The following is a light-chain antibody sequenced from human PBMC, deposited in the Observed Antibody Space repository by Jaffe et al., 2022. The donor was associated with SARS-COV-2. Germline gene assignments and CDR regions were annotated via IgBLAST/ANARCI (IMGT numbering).Light chain of an antibody. CDR1: ALPKQY. J-gene: IGLJ2*01. V-gene: IGLV3-25*03. CDR2: KDT. CDR3: QSADSSGTYL. Sequence: SYELTQPPSVSVSPGQTARITCSGDALPKQYVYWYQQKPGQAPVLVINKDTERPSGIPERFSGSSSGTTVTLTISGVQAEDEADYFCQSADSSGTYLFGGGTKLTVL.